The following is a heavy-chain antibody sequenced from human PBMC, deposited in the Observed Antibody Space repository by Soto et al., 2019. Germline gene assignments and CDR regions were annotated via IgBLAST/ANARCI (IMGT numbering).Heavy chain of an antibody. D-gene: IGHD1-26*01. CDR3: APTSGCSLY. CDR1: GYSISRGYY. V-gene: IGHV4-38-2*01. J-gene: IGHJ4*02. CDR2: IYHSGRT. Sequence: PSETLSLTCAVSGYSISRGYYWGWIRQPPGKGLEWIGSIYHSGRTYYNPSLKSRLTISLDTSKNQFSLKLTSVTAADTALYFCAPTSGCSLYRGPGTLVTVS.